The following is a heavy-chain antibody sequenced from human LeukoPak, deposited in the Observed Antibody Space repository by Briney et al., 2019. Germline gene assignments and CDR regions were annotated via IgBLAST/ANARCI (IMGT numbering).Heavy chain of an antibody. D-gene: IGHD5-12*01. J-gene: IGHJ4*02. CDR2: INPSSGGT. CDR1: GYTFTGYY. CDR3: ARDPDIVALDY. Sequence: VASVKVSCKASGYTFTGYYMHWVRQAPGQGLEWMGWINPSSGGTNYAQKFQGRVTMTRDTSISTAYMELSRLRSDDTAVYYCARDPDIVALDYWGQGTLVTVSS. V-gene: IGHV1-2*02.